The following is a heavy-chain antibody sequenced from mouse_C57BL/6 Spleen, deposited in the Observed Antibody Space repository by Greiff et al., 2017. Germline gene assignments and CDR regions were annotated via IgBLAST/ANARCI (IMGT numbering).Heavy chain of an antibody. CDR2: ITPSSGYT. CDR1: GYTFPSYW. Sequence: VQLQQSGAELAKPGASVKLSCKASGYTFPSYWMRWVKQRPGQGLEWIGYITPSSGYTKYNQKFKDKATLTADKSSSTAYMQLSSLTYEDAAVYYCARPANWAFDYWGQGTTLTVSS. CDR3: ARPANWAFDY. V-gene: IGHV1-7*01. J-gene: IGHJ2*01. D-gene: IGHD4-1*02.